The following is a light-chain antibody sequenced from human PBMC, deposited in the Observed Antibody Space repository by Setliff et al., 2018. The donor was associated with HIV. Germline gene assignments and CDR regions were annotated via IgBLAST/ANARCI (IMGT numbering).Light chain of an antibody. J-gene: IGLJ1*01. V-gene: IGLV2-23*01. CDR3: CSYAGSPRV. CDR1: SSDIGRYNL. CDR2: QAT. Sequence: ALTQPASVSGSPGQSITISCTGTSSDIGRYNLVSWYQQYPGKAPKLMIYQATKRPSGVPDRFSGSKSGNTASLTISGLQTEDEADYYCCSYAGSPRVFGTGTKVTVL.